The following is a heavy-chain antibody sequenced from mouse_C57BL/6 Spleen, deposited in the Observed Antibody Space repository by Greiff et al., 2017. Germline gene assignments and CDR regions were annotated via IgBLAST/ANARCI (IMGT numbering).Heavy chain of an antibody. Sequence: QVQLQQSGAELVRPGTSVKVSCKASGYAFTNYLIEWVKQRPGQGLEWNGVINPGSGGTNYNEKFKGKATLTADKSSSTAYMQLSSLTSEDSAVYFCARSPIYDGYYVVYAMDYWGQGTSVTVSS. CDR1: GYAFTNYL. D-gene: IGHD2-3*01. V-gene: IGHV1-54*01. CDR3: ARSPIYDGYYVVYAMDY. J-gene: IGHJ4*01. CDR2: INPGSGGT.